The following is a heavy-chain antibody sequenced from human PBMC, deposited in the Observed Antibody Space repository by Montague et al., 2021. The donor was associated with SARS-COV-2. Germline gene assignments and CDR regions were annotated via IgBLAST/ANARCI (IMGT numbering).Heavy chain of an antibody. CDR2: ISWNSDSK. J-gene: IGHJ4*02. CDR1: GFRVDDYA. Sequence: SLRLSCAASGFRVDDYAMHWVRQVPGKGLEWVSGISWNSDSKAYADSVKGRFTISRDNAKNSLYLQMNSLRAEDTALYHCAKDKGYYFDSSGQNDNWGQGTLVTVSS. V-gene: IGHV3-9*01. CDR3: AKDKGYYFDSSGQNDN. D-gene: IGHD3-22*01.